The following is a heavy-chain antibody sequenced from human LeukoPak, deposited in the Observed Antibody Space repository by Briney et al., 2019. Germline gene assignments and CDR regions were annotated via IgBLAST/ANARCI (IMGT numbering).Heavy chain of an antibody. J-gene: IGHJ4*02. V-gene: IGHV4-39*01. CDR3: ARQHDGGDPTDY. Sequence: SETLSLTCTVSGGSISSSSYYWGWIRQPPGKGLEWTGSIYYSGSTYYNPSLKSRVTISVDTSKNQFSLKLSSVTAADTAVYYCARQHDGGDPTDYWGQGTLVTVSS. CDR1: GGSISSSSYY. D-gene: IGHD4-17*01. CDR2: IYYSGST.